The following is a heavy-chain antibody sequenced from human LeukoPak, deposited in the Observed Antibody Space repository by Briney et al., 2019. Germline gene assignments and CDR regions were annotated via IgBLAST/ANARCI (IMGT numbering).Heavy chain of an antibody. V-gene: IGHV4-34*01. D-gene: IGHD3-10*01. CDR3: ARVLRITMVRGVIAWFDP. CDR2: INHSGST. J-gene: IGHJ5*02. Sequence: PSETLSLTCAVYGGSFSGYYWSWIRQPPGKGLEWIGEINHSGSTNYNPSLKSRVTISVDTSKNQFSLKLSSVTAADTAVYYCARVLRITMVRGVIAWFDPWGQGTLVTVSS. CDR1: GGSFSGYY.